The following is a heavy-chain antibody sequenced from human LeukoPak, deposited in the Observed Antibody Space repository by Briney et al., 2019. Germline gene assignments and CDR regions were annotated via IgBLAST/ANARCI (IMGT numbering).Heavy chain of an antibody. CDR3: ARGGDSSSWYQGAFDI. J-gene: IGHJ3*02. Sequence: GASVKVSCKASGYTFTGYYMHWVRQAPGQGLEWMGIINPSGGSTSYAQKFQGRVTMTRDMSTSTVYMELSSLRSEDTAVYCCARGGDSSSWYQGAFDIWGQGTMVTVSS. D-gene: IGHD6-13*01. CDR2: INPSGGST. CDR1: GYTFTGYY. V-gene: IGHV1-46*01.